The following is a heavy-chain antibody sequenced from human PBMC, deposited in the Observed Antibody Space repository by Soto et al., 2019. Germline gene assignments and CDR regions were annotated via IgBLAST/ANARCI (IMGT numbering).Heavy chain of an antibody. CDR1: GFTVSSNY. CDR2: IYSGGST. V-gene: IGHV3-66*01. D-gene: IGHD2-21*02. J-gene: IGHJ3*02. Sequence: GESLKISCAASGFTVSSNYMSWVRQAPGKGLEWVSVIYSGGSTYYADSVKGRFTISRDNSKNTLYLQMNSLRAEDTAVYYCARDFSQSYCGGDCYSDAFDIWGQGTMVTVSS. CDR3: ARDFSQSYCGGDCYSDAFDI.